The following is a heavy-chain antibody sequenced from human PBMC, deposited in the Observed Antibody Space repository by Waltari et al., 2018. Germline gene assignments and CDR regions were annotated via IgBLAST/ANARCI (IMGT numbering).Heavy chain of an antibody. Sequence: QVQLVQSGAEVKKPGASVKVSCKASGYTFTGYYMHWVRQAHGAGLEWMGWINHNSGGTNYEQKLKGRVTMTREQSISTAYMELSRLRSDDTAVYYGARSSPLYVDFDYWGQGTLVTVSS. D-gene: IGHD3-16*01. J-gene: IGHJ4*02. CDR3: ARSSPLYVDFDY. CDR1: GYTFTGYY. V-gene: IGHV1-2*02. CDR2: INHNSGGT.